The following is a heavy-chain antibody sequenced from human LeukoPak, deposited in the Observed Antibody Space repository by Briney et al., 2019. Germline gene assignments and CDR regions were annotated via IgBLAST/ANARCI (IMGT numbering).Heavy chain of an antibody. V-gene: IGHV4-31*03. D-gene: IGHD5-24*01. CDR3: ARDQRNRDGYNSDDNALDY. J-gene: IGHJ4*02. CDR1: GGSISSGGYY. CDR2: IYYSGST. Sequence: SETLSLTCTVSGGSISSGGYYWSWIRQHPGKGLEWIGYIYYSGSTYYNPSLKSRVTISVDTSKNQFSLKLSSVTAADTAVYYCARDQRNRDGYNSDDNALDYWGQGTLVTVSS.